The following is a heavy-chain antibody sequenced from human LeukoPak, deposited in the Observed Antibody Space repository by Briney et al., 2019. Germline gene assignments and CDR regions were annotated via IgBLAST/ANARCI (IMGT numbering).Heavy chain of an antibody. J-gene: IGHJ3*02. D-gene: IGHD1-26*01. Sequence: ASVKVSCKASGYTFTSYYMHWVRQAPGQGLEWMGIINPSGGSTSYAQKFQGRVTMTRDTSTSTVYMELSSLRSEDTAVYYCARGQKYSGSYRKVAFDIWGQGTMVTVSS. CDR1: GYTFTSYY. CDR3: ARGQKYSGSYRKVAFDI. V-gene: IGHV1-46*01. CDR2: INPSGGST.